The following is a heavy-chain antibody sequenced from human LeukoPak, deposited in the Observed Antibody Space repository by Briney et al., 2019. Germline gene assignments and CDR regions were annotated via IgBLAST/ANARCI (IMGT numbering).Heavy chain of an antibody. CDR2: LNPNSGGT. D-gene: IGHD1-26*01. V-gene: IGHV1-2*02. Sequence: ASVKVSCKTSGYTFTEYYIQWVRQAPGQGLEWMGRLNPNSGGTEFARKFQGRVTMTRDTPISTAYMELSSLRSEDTAVYYCATGGSYYASFDYWGQGTLVTVSS. CDR1: GYTFTEYY. J-gene: IGHJ4*02. CDR3: ATGGSYYASFDY.